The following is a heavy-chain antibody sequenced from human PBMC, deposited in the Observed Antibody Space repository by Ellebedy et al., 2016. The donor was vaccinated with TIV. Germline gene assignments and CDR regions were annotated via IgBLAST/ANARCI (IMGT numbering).Heavy chain of an antibody. CDR2: ITTDVTNT. Sequence: PGGSLRLSFEASGFSFSSYWMHWVHQGQGLVWVSRITTDVTNTAYADSVKARFTLSRDNARNTVYLQMNSLTADDTAVYFCARDGSSGTPFDYWGQGTLVTVSS. J-gene: IGHJ4*02. CDR1: GFSFSSYW. D-gene: IGHD3-10*01. V-gene: IGHV3-74*01. CDR3: ARDGSSGTPFDY.